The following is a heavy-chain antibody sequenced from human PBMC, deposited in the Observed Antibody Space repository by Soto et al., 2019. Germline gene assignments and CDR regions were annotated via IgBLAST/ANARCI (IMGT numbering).Heavy chain of an antibody. D-gene: IGHD6-13*01. CDR1: GGSISSSNW. CDR2: IYHSGST. Sequence: PSETLSLTCAVSGGSISSSNWWSWVRQPPGKGLEWIGEIYHSGSTNHNPSLKSRVTISVDKSKNQFSLKLSSVTAADTAVYYCARRVAIAAAEYYYYYYGMDVWGQGTTVTVSS. J-gene: IGHJ6*02. CDR3: ARRVAIAAAEYYYYYYGMDV. V-gene: IGHV4-4*02.